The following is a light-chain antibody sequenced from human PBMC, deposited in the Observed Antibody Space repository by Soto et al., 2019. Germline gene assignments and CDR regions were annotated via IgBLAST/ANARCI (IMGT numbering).Light chain of an antibody. CDR3: QQHNQWPIT. CDR2: DAY. CDR1: QSVGRNY. J-gene: IGKJ5*01. V-gene: IGKV3D-20*02. Sequence: EIVLTQSPGTLSLSPGASATLSCRASQSVGRNYLAWFQHKPGQAPRLVIYDAYNRATGIQARFSGSGSGTEFTLTIKSLQSEDSAVYYCQQHNQWPITFGQGTRLEIK.